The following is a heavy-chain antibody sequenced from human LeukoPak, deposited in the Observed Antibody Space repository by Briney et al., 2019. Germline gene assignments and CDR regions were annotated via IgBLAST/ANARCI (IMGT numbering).Heavy chain of an antibody. J-gene: IGHJ4*02. CDR3: ATPSTPPPLGDY. D-gene: IGHD2-2*01. CDR1: GFTFSSYE. Sequence: GGSLRLSCAASGFTFSSYEMNWVRQAPGKGLEWVSYISSSGSTIYYADSVKGRFTISRDNAKNSLYLQMNSLRAEDTAVYYCATPSTPPPLGDYWGQGTLVTVSS. CDR2: ISSSGSTI. V-gene: IGHV3-48*03.